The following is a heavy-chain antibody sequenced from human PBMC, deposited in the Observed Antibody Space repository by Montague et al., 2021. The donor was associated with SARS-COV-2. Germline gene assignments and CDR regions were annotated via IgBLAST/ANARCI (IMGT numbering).Heavy chain of an antibody. V-gene: IGHV4-59*08. CDR2: ISDSGST. Sequence: SETLSLTCTVFGGSISSFYWSWFRQPPGKGLEWIGYISDSGSTNYNPSLTSRVTISVDTSKNQFSLKVNSVTAADTAVYYCARLYRATLPAVYWGQGTLVTVSS. CDR1: GGSISSFY. CDR3: ARLYRATLPAVY. J-gene: IGHJ4*02. D-gene: IGHD2-15*01.